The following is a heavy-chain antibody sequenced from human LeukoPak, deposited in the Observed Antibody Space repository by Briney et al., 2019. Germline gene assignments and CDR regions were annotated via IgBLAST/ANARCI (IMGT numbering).Heavy chain of an antibody. J-gene: IGHJ3*02. CDR3: ARDGDSGSYYGRIGAFDI. Sequence: ASVKVSCKASGYTFTGYYMHWVRQAPGQGLEWMGWINPNSGGTNYAQKFQGRVTMTRDTSISTAYMELSRLRSDDTAVYYCARDGDSGSYYGRIGAFDIWGQGTMVTVSS. V-gene: IGHV1-2*02. CDR1: GYTFTGYY. D-gene: IGHD1-26*01. CDR2: INPNSGGT.